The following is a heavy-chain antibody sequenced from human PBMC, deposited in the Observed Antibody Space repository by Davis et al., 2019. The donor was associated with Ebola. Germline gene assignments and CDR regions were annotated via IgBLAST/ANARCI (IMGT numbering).Heavy chain of an antibody. CDR2: ISSSSSTI. CDR3: ARDLYGGNQQPTYYYYYYGMDV. D-gene: IGHD4-23*01. V-gene: IGHV3-48*02. CDR1: GFTVSSYS. Sequence: PGGSLRLSCAASGFTVSSYSMNWVRQAPGKGLEWVSYISSSSSTIYYADSVKGRFTISRDNAKNSLYLQMNSLRDEDTAVYYCARDLYGGNQQPTYYYYYYGMDVWGQGTTVTVSS. J-gene: IGHJ6*02.